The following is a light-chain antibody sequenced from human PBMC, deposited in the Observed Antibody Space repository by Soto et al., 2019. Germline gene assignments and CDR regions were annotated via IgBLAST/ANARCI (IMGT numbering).Light chain of an antibody. CDR2: GAS. Sequence: EIVMTQSPATLSVSPGERATLSCRASQSVSSNLAWDQQKPGQAPRLLIYGASTRATGIPARFSGSGSGTEFTLTISSLQSEDFAVYYCQQYNNWPLYTVGQGTKLEIK. J-gene: IGKJ2*01. CDR3: QQYNNWPLYT. CDR1: QSVSSN. V-gene: IGKV3-15*01.